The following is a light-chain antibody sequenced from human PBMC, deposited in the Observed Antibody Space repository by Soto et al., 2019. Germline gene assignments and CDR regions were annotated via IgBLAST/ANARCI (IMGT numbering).Light chain of an antibody. CDR3: QVWDSGSEHYD. CDR1: NIRTKS. J-gene: IGLJ1*01. V-gene: IGLV3-21*02. Sequence: YELAQPPSVSVAPGQTSRITCGGNNIRTKSVHWYKQKPGQAPVLVVCEDSDRPSGIPERFSGSNSGITATLTIRRVEAGDEAAYFCQVWDSGSEHYDFGAGTKVTVL. CDR2: EDS.